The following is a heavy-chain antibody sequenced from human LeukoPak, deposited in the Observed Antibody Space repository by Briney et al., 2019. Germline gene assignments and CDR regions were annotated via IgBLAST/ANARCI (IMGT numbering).Heavy chain of an antibody. CDR2: ISSSGSTI. V-gene: IGHV3-11*01. CDR1: RFTFSDYY. Sequence: PGGSLRLSCAASRFTFSDYYMSWIRQAPGKGLEWVSYISSSGSTIYYADSVKGRFTISRDNAKNSLYLQMNSLRAEDTAVYYCASGYYYDSSGLPDCWGQGTLVTVSS. J-gene: IGHJ4*02. D-gene: IGHD3-22*01. CDR3: ASGYYYDSSGLPDC.